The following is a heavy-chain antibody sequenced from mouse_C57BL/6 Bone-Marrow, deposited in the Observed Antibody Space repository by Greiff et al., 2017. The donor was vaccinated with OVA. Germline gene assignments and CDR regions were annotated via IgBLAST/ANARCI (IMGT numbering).Heavy chain of an antibody. CDR2: INPKNGGT. Sequence: EVQLQQSGPELVKPGASVKISCKASGYTFTDYYMNSVKQSHGQSLEWIGDINPKNGGTSYNQKFKGKATLTVDKSSSTAYMELRSLTSEDTAFYYCTGLLWYFEDWGTGTTVTVSA. CDR1: GYTFTDYY. CDR3: TGLLWYFED. V-gene: IGHV1-26*01. J-gene: IGHJ1*03. D-gene: IGHD1-1*01.